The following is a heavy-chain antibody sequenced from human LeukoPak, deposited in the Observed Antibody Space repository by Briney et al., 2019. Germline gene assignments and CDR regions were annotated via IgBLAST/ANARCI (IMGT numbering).Heavy chain of an antibody. D-gene: IGHD3-22*01. Sequence: GASVKVSRKASGYTFTSYGISWVRQAPGQGLEWMGRIIPIFGIANYAQKFQGRVTITADKSTSTAYMELSSLRSEDTAVYYCARVRYYDSSGYTSQLDYWGQGTLVTVSS. CDR3: ARVRYYDSSGYTSQLDY. CDR1: GYTFTSYG. CDR2: IIPIFGIA. V-gene: IGHV1-69*04. J-gene: IGHJ4*02.